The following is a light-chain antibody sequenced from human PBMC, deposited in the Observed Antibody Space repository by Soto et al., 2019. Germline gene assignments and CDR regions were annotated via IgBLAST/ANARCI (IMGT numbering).Light chain of an antibody. J-gene: IGKJ1*01. V-gene: IGKV3-20*01. CDR1: QSFVSSY. CDR2: GAS. CDR3: QQYDTSPWT. Sequence: EIVLTQSPGTLSLSPGERATLSCRASQSFVSSYLAWYQQKPGQAPRLLIYGASNRATGIPDRFSGSGSGTDYTLTISRLEPEDSALYYCQQYDTSPWTFGQGTKVEIQ.